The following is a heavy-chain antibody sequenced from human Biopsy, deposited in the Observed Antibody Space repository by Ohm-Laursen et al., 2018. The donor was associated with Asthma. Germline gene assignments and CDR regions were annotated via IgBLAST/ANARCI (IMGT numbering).Heavy chain of an antibody. Sequence: GSSVKVSCKASGDSFSNYAISWVRQAPGQGLEWMGRITPTSGGTTYAQKFQGRVTMTRDRSISTAYMELNRLRSDDTAVYYCARVQKSPGDRWFDPWGQGTLVTVSP. CDR3: ARVQKSPGDRWFDP. CDR2: ITPTSGGT. J-gene: IGHJ5*02. CDR1: GDSFSNYA. V-gene: IGHV1-2*06. D-gene: IGHD7-27*01.